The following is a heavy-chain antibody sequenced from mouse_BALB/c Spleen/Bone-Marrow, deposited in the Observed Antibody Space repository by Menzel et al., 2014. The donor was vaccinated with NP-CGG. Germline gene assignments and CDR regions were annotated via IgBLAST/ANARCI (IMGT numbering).Heavy chain of an antibody. Sequence: QVQLQQPGAKLVRPGVSVKISCKGSGYTFTDHAMHWVKRSHAKSLEWIGLISGYYGDAIYNQKFKGKPTMTVDKSSSTAYMELARLTSEDSAIYYCARSGKVRNAMNYWGQGTSVTVSS. V-gene: IGHV1S137*01. CDR2: ISGYYGDA. CDR1: GYTFTDHA. CDR3: ARSGKVRNAMNY. J-gene: IGHJ4*01. D-gene: IGHD2-14*01.